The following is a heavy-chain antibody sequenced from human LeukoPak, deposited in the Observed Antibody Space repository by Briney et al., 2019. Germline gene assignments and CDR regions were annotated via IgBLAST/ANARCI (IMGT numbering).Heavy chain of an antibody. V-gene: IGHV3-7*02. CDR1: GITFSSYW. J-gene: IGHJ4*02. CDR2: IKEDGSEK. CDR3: TRSFDY. D-gene: IGHD3-10*01. Sequence: GGSLRLSCSGSGITFSSYWMNWVRQAPGKGLEWVANIKEDGSEKNYVDSAKGRFTISRDNAKNSLYLEMNSLRAEDTAVYYCTRSFDYWGQGTLVTVSS.